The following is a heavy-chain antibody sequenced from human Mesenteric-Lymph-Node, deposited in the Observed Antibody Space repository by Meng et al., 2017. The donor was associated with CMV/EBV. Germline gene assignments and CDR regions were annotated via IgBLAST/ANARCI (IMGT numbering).Heavy chain of an antibody. Sequence: GGSLRLSCAASGITVSSNYMSWVRQAPGKGLEWVSGIYSGGSTNYVDSVKGRFTISRDNAKNSLYLQMNSLRAEDTAVYYCARAAAGTFDYWGQGTLVTVSS. CDR3: ARAAAGTFDY. J-gene: IGHJ4*02. CDR1: GITVSSNY. D-gene: IGHD6-13*01. V-gene: IGHV3-66*01. CDR2: IYSGGST.